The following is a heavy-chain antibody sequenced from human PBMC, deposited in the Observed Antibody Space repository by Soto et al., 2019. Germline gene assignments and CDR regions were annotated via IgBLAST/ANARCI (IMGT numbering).Heavy chain of an antibody. CDR2: IRAYSGNT. CDR3: ARVVKAGDYVDYERYYFDY. J-gene: IGHJ4*01. CDR1: GYTFTTYG. Sequence: QVQLVQSGAEVKKPGASVKVSCKASGYTFTTYGITWVRQATGQGLEWMGWIRAYSGNTNYAQNLQGRITVATDTSTNAAYMDLRSMRADNTAVYYCARVVKAGDYVDYERYYFDYWGDGTLVTVSS. V-gene: IGHV1-18*04. D-gene: IGHD4-17*01.